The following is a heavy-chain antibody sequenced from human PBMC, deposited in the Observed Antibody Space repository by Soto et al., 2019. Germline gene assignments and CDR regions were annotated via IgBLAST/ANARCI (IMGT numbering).Heavy chain of an antibody. V-gene: IGHV4-4*07. CDR2: IHTIGNT. CDR3: ERSYYGGIPPAYYGMDV. J-gene: IGHJ6*02. CDR1: GGSMGSYF. Sequence: PSETLSLTCTVSGGSMGSYFYNWIRQPAGKGLEWIGRIHTIGNTNYNPSLKSRITISLDTSKSQLSLKLTSATAADTAIYYCERSYYGGIPPAYYGMDVWGQGTTVTVSS. D-gene: IGHD4-17*01.